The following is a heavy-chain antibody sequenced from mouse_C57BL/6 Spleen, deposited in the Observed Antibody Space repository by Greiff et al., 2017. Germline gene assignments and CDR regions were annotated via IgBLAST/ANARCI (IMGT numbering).Heavy chain of an antibody. V-gene: IGHV10-3*01. CDR3: VRGWDYYGSSYGYFEV. Sequence: DAGGGLVQPKGSLKLSCAASGFTFNTYAMHWVRQAPGKGLEWVARIRSKSSNYATYYADSVKDRFTISRDDSQRMIYLQMNNLKTEDTAMYYWVRGWDYYGSSYGYFEVWGTETTVTVSS. D-gene: IGHD1-1*01. J-gene: IGHJ1*03. CDR2: IRSKSSNYAT. CDR1: GFTFNTYA.